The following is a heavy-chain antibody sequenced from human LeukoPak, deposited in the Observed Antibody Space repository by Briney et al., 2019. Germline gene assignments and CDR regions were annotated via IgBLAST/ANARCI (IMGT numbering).Heavy chain of an antibody. J-gene: IGHJ4*02. Sequence: GGSLRLSCAASGFTFSRYAMHWVRQAPGKGLEWVAVVADDGRDKHHADSVKGRFSISRDNPKNTLYLQMSGLRVEDTAVYYCAKDREIGPAKYYFDSWGQGTLVTVFS. CDR3: AKDREIGPAKYYFDS. D-gene: IGHD2-2*01. V-gene: IGHV3-30*04. CDR1: GFTFSRYA. CDR2: VADDGRDK.